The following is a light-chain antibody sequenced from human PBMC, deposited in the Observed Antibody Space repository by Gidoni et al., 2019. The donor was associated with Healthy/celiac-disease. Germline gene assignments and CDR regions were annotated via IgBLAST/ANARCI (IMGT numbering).Light chain of an antibody. V-gene: IGKV3-11*01. CDR2: DAS. CDR1: QSVSSY. J-gene: IGKJ4*01. Sequence: EILFTPSPATLSLSPGERATLSCRASQSVSSYLAWYQQKPGQAPRLLIYDASNRATGIPARFSGSGSGTDFTLTISSLEPEDFAVYYCQQRSNWPPVTFGGGTKVEIK. CDR3: QQRSNWPPVT.